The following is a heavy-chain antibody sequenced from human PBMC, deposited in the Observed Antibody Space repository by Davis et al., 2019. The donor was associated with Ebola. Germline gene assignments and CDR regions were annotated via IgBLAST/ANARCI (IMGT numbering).Heavy chain of an antibody. CDR1: GFTFSDYY. Sequence: ESLKISCAASGFTFSDYYMSWIRQAPGKGLEWIGSVYQSGDTHYNPSFKSRVTISADTSKNMFSLRLTSVTAADTAVYSCAGAVTLTTPWYWGQGTQVTVSS. D-gene: IGHD4-17*01. CDR2: VYQSGDT. CDR3: AGAVTLTTPWY. J-gene: IGHJ4*02. V-gene: IGHV4-38-2*01.